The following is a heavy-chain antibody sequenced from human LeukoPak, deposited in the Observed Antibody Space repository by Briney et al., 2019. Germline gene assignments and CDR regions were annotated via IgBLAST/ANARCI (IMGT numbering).Heavy chain of an antibody. J-gene: IGHJ4*02. D-gene: IGHD5-18*01. V-gene: IGHV3-7*01. CDR3: ARDRNGYPHDL. CDR2: INQDGRVK. CDR1: GFTFSNYW. Sequence: GGSLRLSCAASGFTFSNYWMSWVRQAPEKGLEWVANINQDGRVKQYVDSMKGRFTISRDNAKNSLYLQMNSLRAEDTAVYYCARDRNGYPHDLWGQGTLVTVSS.